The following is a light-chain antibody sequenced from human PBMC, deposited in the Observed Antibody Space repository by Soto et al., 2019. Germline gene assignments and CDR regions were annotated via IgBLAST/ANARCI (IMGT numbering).Light chain of an antibody. CDR1: QSVSSN. CDR2: GAS. J-gene: IGKJ2*02. CDR3: QQFHNWPPWT. V-gene: IGKV3-15*01. Sequence: EIVMTQSPATLSVSPGERATLSCRASQSVSSNFAWYQQKPGQAPRLLIYGASTRATGIPARFSGSGSGTEFTLTISSLQSEDFAVYYCQQFHNWPPWTFGQGTKLEIK.